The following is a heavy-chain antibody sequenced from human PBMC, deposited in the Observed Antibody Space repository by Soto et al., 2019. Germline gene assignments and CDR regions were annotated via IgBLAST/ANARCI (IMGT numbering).Heavy chain of an antibody. CDR1: GFTVSSNY. D-gene: IGHD2-8*02. J-gene: IGHJ3*02. CDR3: ARDSGPRGYDAFDI. Sequence: GGSLRLSCAASGFTVSSNYMSWVRQAPGKGLEWVSVIYSGGTTYYADSVKGRFTISRDNAKNSLYLQMNSLRAEDTAVYYCARDSGPRGYDAFDIWGQGTMVTVSS. V-gene: IGHV3-66*01. CDR2: IYSGGTT.